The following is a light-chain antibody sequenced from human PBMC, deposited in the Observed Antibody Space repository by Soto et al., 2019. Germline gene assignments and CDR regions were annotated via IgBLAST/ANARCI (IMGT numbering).Light chain of an antibody. CDR2: DAS. J-gene: IGKJ4*01. CDR3: QQYGSSPPLT. V-gene: IGKV3-20*01. CDR1: QSVSSTY. Sequence: EIVLTQSPGTLSLSPGERATISCRASQSVSSTYLAWYQQKPGQAPRLLIYDASTRATGIPDRFTGSGSGTDFTLTISRLEPEDFAVYYCQQYGSSPPLTFGGGTKVEIQ.